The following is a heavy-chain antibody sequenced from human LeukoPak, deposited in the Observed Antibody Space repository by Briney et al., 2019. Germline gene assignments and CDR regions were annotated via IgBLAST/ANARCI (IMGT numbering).Heavy chain of an antibody. V-gene: IGHV4-59*13. D-gene: IGHD6-19*01. CDR1: GGSISIYY. CDR3: ARDPGSSGWYYFDY. Sequence: TSETLSLTCTVSGGSISIYYWRWIRQPPGKGLEWIGYIYYSGGTNYNPSLKSRVTISVDTSKNQFSLKPSSVTAADTAVYYYARDPGSSGWYYFDYWGQGTLVTVSS. CDR2: IYYSGGT. J-gene: IGHJ4*02.